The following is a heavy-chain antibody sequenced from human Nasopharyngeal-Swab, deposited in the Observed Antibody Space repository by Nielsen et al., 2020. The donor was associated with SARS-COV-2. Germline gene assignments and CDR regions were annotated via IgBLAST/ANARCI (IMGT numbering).Heavy chain of an antibody. V-gene: IGHV4-34*01. D-gene: IGHD2-2*01. J-gene: IGHJ6*03. Sequence: WIRQPPGKGLEWIGEVSQGGGTNYNPSLKSRVTISVATSKNQFSLKLSSVTAAETAVYYCARGGAGVVPSPVLGLGPYYSYYYMDVWGKGTTVTVSS. CDR3: ARGGAGVVPSPVLGLGPYYSYYYMDV. CDR2: VSQGGGT.